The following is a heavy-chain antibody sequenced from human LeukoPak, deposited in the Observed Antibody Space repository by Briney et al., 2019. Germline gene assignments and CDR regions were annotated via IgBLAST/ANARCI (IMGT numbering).Heavy chain of an antibody. CDR3: ARDDGDYDSSGYYPY. V-gene: IGHV3-33*01. Sequence: QPGRSLRLSRAASGFTFSSYGMHWVRQAPGKGLEWVAVIWYDGSNKYYADSVKGRFTISRDNSKNTLYLQMNSLRAEDTAVYYCARDDGDYDSSGYYPYWGQGTLITVSS. J-gene: IGHJ4*02. CDR2: IWYDGSNK. D-gene: IGHD3-22*01. CDR1: GFTFSSYG.